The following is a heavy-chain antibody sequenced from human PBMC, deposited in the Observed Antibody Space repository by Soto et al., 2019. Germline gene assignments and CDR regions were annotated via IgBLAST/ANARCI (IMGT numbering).Heavy chain of an antibody. J-gene: IGHJ4*02. Sequence: QVQLVQSGAEVKKPGSSVKVSCKASGGTFSTYVISWVRQAPGQGLEWMGGIIPIFGTANYAQQFQGRVTISADESTSTADMELSSLRSEDTAVYYCARQITILNPFDYWGQGTLVTVSA. CDR1: GGTFSTYV. D-gene: IGHD3-3*01. CDR2: IIPIFGTA. V-gene: IGHV1-69*12. CDR3: ARQITILNPFDY.